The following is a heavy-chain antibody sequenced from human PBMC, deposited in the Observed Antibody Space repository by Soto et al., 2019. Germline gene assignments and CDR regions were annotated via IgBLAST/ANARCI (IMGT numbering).Heavy chain of an antibody. CDR1: GGSISSYY. D-gene: IGHD3-3*01. V-gene: IGHV4-4*07. J-gene: IGHJ5*02. CDR3: ARIGFGFWSGYSYNRFDP. CDR2: IYTSGST. Sequence: PSETLSLTCTVSGGSISSYYWSWIRQPAGKGLEWIGRIYTSGSTNYNRSLKSRGTMSVDTSKNQFSRKLSSVTAADTALYCCARIGFGFWSGYSYNRFDPWGQGTLVSVS.